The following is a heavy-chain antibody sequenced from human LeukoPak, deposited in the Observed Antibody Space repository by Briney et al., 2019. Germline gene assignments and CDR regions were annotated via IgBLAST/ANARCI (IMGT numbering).Heavy chain of an antibody. V-gene: IGHV3-23*01. Sequence: GGSLRLSCAASGFTFSNTAMSWVRQTPGKGLEWVATMSAYNDRTHYADSVRGRFTVSRDNSKNTLSLQMNSLREDDTAVYYCAQELSDIFVVRTDSWGQGTLVTVSS. D-gene: IGHD3-9*01. CDR2: MSAYNDRT. CDR1: GFTFSNTA. J-gene: IGHJ4*02. CDR3: AQELSDIFVVRTDS.